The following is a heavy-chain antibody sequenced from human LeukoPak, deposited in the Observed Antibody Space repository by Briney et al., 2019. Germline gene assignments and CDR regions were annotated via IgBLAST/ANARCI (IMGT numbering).Heavy chain of an antibody. CDR1: GGSISSSSYY. Sequence: SETLSLTCTVSGGSISSSSYYWGWIRQPPGKGLEWIGSIYYSGSTYYNPSLKSRVTISVDTSKNQFSLKLSSVTAADTAVYYCARGLLEYSYGYSWFDPWGQGTLVTVSS. J-gene: IGHJ5*02. D-gene: IGHD5-18*01. V-gene: IGHV4-39*07. CDR3: ARGLLEYSYGYSWFDP. CDR2: IYYSGST.